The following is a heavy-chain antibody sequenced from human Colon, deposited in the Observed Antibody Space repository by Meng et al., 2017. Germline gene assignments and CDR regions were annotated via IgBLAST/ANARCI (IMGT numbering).Heavy chain of an antibody. V-gene: IGHV1-3*01. J-gene: IGHJ4*02. CDR3: ARAISFDTWIFGDS. D-gene: IGHD3-3*01. CDR2: NNGGTGAT. Sequence: VLFVHYEAEVKTPGPPVRCHCKASCNLFTTYGITSVRQAPGQSLEWLRMNNGGTGATTYSQKFQDRLTISGDTSATTAYMELSRLTSEDTAVYFCARAISFDTWIFGDSWCQGTLVTVSS. CDR1: CNLFTTYG.